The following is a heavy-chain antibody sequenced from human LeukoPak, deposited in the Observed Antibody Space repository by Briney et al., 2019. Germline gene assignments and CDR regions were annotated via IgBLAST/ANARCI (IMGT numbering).Heavy chain of an antibody. V-gene: IGHV3-23*01. Sequence: SGGSLRLSCAASGFTFSSYAMSWVRQAPGKGLEWVSAISGSGGSTYYADSVKGRFTISRDNSKNTLYLQMNSLGAEDTAVYYCAKDEDIVVVPAAINWFDPWGQGTLVTVSS. CDR2: ISGSGGST. CDR1: GFTFSSYA. J-gene: IGHJ5*02. CDR3: AKDEDIVVVPAAINWFDP. D-gene: IGHD2-2*01.